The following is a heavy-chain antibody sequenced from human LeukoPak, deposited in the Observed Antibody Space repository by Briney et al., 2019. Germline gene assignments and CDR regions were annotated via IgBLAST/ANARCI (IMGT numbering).Heavy chain of an antibody. Sequence: SVKVSCKASGGTFSSYAISWVRQAPGQGLEWMGRIIPILGIANYAQKFQGRVTITADKSTSTAYMELSSLRSEDTAVYYCARTVAVAGDYYYYGMDVWGQGTTVTVPS. CDR2: IIPILGIA. CDR1: GGTFSSYA. J-gene: IGHJ6*02. D-gene: IGHD6-19*01. V-gene: IGHV1-69*04. CDR3: ARTVAVAGDYYYYGMDV.